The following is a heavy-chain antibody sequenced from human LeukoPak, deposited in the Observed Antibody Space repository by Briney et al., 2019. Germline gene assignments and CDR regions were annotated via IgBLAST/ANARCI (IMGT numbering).Heavy chain of an antibody. CDR1: GYTFTGYY. D-gene: IGHD6-13*01. CDR3: ARGKSSSWYGDYYYGMDV. V-gene: IGHV1-2*02. J-gene: IGHJ6*02. Sequence: GASVKVSCKASGYTFTGYYMNWVRQAPGQALEWKRCINPNSGGTNYAQKFQGRVTMTRDTSISTAYMELSRLRSDDTAVYYCARGKSSSWYGDYYYGMDVWGQGTTVTVSS. CDR2: INPNSGGT.